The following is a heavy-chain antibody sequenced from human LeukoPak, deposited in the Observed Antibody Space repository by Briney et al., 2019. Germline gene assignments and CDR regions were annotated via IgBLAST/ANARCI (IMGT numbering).Heavy chain of an antibody. CDR2: IYYSGST. CDR3: ARVEITTNYYYGMDV. V-gene: IGHV4-59*01. Sequence: LETLSLTCTVSGGSISSYYWSWIRQPPGKGLEWIGYIYYSGSTNYNPSLKSRVTTSVDTSKNQFSLKLSSVTAADTAVYYCARVEITTNYYYGMDVWGQGTTVTVSS. CDR1: GGSISSYY. J-gene: IGHJ6*02. D-gene: IGHD4-4*01.